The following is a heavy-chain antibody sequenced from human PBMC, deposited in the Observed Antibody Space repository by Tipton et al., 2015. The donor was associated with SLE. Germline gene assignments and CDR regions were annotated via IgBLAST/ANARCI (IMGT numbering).Heavy chain of an antibody. D-gene: IGHD6-13*01. CDR3: ARAGAAAALDY. V-gene: IGHV4-30-4*01. CDR2: IYYSGST. CDR1: GGSISSGDYY. Sequence: TLSLTCTVFGGSISSGDYYWSWIRQPPGKGLEWIGYIYYSGSTYYNPSLKSRVTISVDTSKNQFSLKLSSVTAADTAVYYCARAGAAAALDYWGQGTLVTVSS. J-gene: IGHJ4*02.